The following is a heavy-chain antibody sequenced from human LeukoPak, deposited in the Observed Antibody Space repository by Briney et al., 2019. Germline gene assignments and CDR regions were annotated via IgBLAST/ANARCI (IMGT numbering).Heavy chain of an antibody. Sequence: GGSLRLSCAASGFTFSTYGMHWVRQAPGKGLEWVAFVRYDGSNKYYADSVKGRFTISRDNSKNTLYLQMNSLRAEDTAVYYCARENLYYYDSSGYYYVSYFDYWGQGTLVTVSS. CDR1: GFTFSTYG. CDR3: ARENLYYYDSSGYYYVSYFDY. CDR2: VRYDGSNK. V-gene: IGHV3-30*02. J-gene: IGHJ4*02. D-gene: IGHD3-22*01.